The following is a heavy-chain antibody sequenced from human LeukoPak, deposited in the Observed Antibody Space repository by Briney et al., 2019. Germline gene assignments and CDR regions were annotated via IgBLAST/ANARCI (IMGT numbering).Heavy chain of an antibody. CDR2: IKPDGSDK. CDR1: GFSFRSHW. D-gene: IGHD5-24*01. J-gene: IGHJ3*02. V-gene: IGHV3-7*01. Sequence: GGSLRLSCVGSGFSFRSHWVNWVRQSPGKGLEWVANIKPDGSDKYYVASARGRFTASRDNAKNSAFLQMNSLRAEDTAIYYCATISAQTFDIWGQGTLVSVSS. CDR3: ATISAQTFDI.